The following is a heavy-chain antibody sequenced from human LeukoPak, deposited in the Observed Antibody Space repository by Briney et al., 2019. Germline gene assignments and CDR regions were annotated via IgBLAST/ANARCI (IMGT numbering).Heavy chain of an antibody. D-gene: IGHD1-26*01. CDR2: LNGDNT. J-gene: IGHJ4*02. Sequence: GGSLRHSCAASGFTFSNFAMSWIRRAPGKGLEWVSALNGDNTYYADSVKGRFTVSRDNSKNTLYLQMNSLTAEDTAVYYCVREATGYSFADYWGQGTLVSVSS. CDR1: GFTFSNFA. V-gene: IGHV3-23*01. CDR3: VREATGYSFADY.